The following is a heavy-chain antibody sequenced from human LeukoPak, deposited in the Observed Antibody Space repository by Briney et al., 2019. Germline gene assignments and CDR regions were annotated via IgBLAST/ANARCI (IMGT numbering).Heavy chain of an antibody. CDR1: GFTFSDHY. V-gene: IGHV3-72*01. D-gene: IGHD1-26*01. CDR3: TRGPTGSYLNLDY. CDR2: ARNKANSHTT. Sequence: GGSLRLSCAASGFTFSDHYMDWVRQAPGKGLEWVGRARNKANSHTTEYAASVKGRFTVSRDDSKNLLYLQMNSLKTDDTAVYYCTRGPTGSYLNLDYWGQGTLVTVSS. J-gene: IGHJ4*02.